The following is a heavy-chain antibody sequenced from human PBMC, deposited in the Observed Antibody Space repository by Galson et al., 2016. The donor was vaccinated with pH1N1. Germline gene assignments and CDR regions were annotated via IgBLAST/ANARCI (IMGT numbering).Heavy chain of an antibody. CDR2: INPNSGGT. Sequence: SVKVSCKASGYTFTGYYMHWVRQAPGQGLEWMGRINPNSGGTNYAQKFQGRVTMTRDTSISTAYMELSRLGSDDTAVYDCASVYARGGTYSPDAFDIWGQGTMVTVSS. CDR1: GYTFTGYY. CDR3: ASVYARGGTYSPDAFDI. V-gene: IGHV1-2*06. J-gene: IGHJ3*02. D-gene: IGHD1-26*01.